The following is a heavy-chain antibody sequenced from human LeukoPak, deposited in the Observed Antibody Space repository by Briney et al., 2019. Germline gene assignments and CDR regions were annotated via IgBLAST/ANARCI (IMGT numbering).Heavy chain of an antibody. V-gene: IGHV3-9*01. J-gene: IGHJ4*02. CDR3: ARDTLRFLEWLLFGY. D-gene: IGHD3-3*01. CDR2: ISWNSGSI. CDR1: GFTFDDYA. Sequence: PGRSLRLSCAASGFTFDDYAMHWVRQAPGKGLEWVSGISWNSGSIGYADSVKGRFTISRDNAKNSLYLQMNSLRAEDTALYYCARDTLRFLEWLLFGYWGQGTLVTVSS.